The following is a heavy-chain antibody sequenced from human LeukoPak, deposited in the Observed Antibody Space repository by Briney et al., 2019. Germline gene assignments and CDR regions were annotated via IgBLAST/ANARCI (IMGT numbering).Heavy chain of an antibody. Sequence: PSETLSLTCTVSGGSISSYYWSWIRQPPGKGLEWIGYIYYSGSTNYNPSLKSRVTISVDTSKNQFSLKLSSVTAADTAVFYCARETSQKGTHYMDVWGKGTTVTISS. D-gene: IGHD3-10*01. V-gene: IGHV4-59*01. CDR2: IYYSGST. CDR3: ARETSQKGTHYMDV. J-gene: IGHJ6*03. CDR1: GGSISSYY.